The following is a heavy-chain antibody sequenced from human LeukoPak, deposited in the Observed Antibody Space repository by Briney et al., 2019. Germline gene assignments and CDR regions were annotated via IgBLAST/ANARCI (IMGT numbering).Heavy chain of an antibody. CDR3: ARDHALTAMTY. CDR2: ISGSGGST. J-gene: IGHJ4*02. Sequence: PGGSLRLSCAASGFTFSSYAMSWVRQAPGKGLEWVSAISGSGGSTYYADSVKGRFTISRDNSKNTLFLQMSSLRVDDTAVYYCARDHALTAMTYWGQGTLVTVPS. D-gene: IGHD1-20*01. CDR1: GFTFSSYA. V-gene: IGHV3-23*01.